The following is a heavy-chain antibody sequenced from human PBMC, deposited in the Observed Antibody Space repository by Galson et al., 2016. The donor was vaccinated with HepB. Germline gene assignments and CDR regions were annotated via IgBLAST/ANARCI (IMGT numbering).Heavy chain of an antibody. J-gene: IGHJ4*02. CDR3: ARARYSSDAHPGYYFDY. D-gene: IGHD6-19*01. Sequence: LRLSCSASGFTFSSYGMNWVRQAPGRGLEWIAYIGGHTSSTFYADSVKGRFTISRDNAKNSLSLHMIGLRAEDTAVYYCARARYSSDAHPGYYFDYWGQGTLVPVSS. CDR2: IGGHTSST. V-gene: IGHV3-48*01. CDR1: GFTFSSYG.